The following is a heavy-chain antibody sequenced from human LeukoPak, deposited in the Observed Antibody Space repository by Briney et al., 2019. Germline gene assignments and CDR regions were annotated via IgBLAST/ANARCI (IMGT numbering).Heavy chain of an antibody. Sequence: GGSLRLSCAASGFTFSNYAVTWVRQAPGKGLEWVSTINGNGQSTYYADAVKGRFTISRDNFKNTLYLQMNSLRVEDTAVYYCARGRPHGNDYWGQGTLVTVSS. V-gene: IGHV3-23*01. J-gene: IGHJ4*02. CDR2: INGNGQST. CDR1: GFTFSNYA. CDR3: ARGRPHGNDY. D-gene: IGHD4-23*01.